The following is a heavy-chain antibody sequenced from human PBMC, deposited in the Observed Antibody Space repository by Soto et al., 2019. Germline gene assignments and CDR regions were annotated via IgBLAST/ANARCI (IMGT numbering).Heavy chain of an antibody. V-gene: IGHV3-66*01. Sequence: GGSLRLSCAASGFTVNSNYMSWVRQAPGKGLEWVSVIYSDGSTYYADSVKGRFIISRDNSNYTLYFQMNSLRAEDTAVYYCATLTKYDILTGFYPCWGQGTLVTVSS. CDR1: GFTVNSNY. CDR2: IYSDGST. CDR3: ATLTKYDILTGFYPC. D-gene: IGHD3-9*01. J-gene: IGHJ4*02.